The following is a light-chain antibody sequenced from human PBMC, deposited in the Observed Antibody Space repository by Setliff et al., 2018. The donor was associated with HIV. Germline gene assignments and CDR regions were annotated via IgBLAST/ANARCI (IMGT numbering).Light chain of an antibody. J-gene: IGLJ2*01. CDR2: DVT. Sequence: QSALTQPASVSGSPGQSITISCTGSSSDVGGYKSVSWYQQHPGEVPKLMIYDVTKRPSGVSNRFSGSKSGNTASLTISGLQAEDEADYYYCSYAGSDTWIFGGGTKVTVL. CDR3: CSYAGSDTWI. V-gene: IGLV2-23*02. CDR1: SSDVGGYKS.